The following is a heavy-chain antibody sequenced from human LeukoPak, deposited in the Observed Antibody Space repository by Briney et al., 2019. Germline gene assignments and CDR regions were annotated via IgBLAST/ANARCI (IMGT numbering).Heavy chain of an antibody. D-gene: IGHD2-15*01. CDR1: GGTFSSYA. Sequence: SVKVSCKASGGTFSSYAISWVRQAPGQGLEWMGGIIPIFGTANYAQKFQGRVTITADESTSTAYMELSSLRSEDTAVYYCARWYGVGGSASFNYWGKGPWSPSPQ. J-gene: IGHJ4*03. V-gene: IGHV1-69*01. CDR3: ARWYGVGGSASFNY. CDR2: IIPIFGTA.